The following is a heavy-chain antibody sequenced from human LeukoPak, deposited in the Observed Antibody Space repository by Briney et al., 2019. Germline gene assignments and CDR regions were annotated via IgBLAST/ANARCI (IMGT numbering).Heavy chain of an antibody. CDR2: IGTTGDT. J-gene: IGHJ4*02. CDR3: ARAVALARGINYFDY. V-gene: IGHV3-13*01. CDR1: GFTFSSYD. Sequence: GGSLRLSCAASGFTFSSYDMHWVRQVTGKGLEWVSAIGTTGDTCYPGSVKGRFTISRENAKNSLYLQMNSLRAGDTAVYYCARAVALARGINYFDYWGQGTLVTVSS. D-gene: IGHD3-10*01.